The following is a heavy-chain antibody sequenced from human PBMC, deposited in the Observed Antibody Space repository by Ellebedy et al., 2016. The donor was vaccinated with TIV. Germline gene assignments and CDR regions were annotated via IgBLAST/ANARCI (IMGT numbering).Heavy chain of an antibody. D-gene: IGHD1-26*01. V-gene: IGHV4-39*01. CDR3: ARFLSWVGPIRSAFDI. CDR1: DGSMNSSTDY. Sequence: MPSETLSLTCTVSDGSMNSSTDYRGWIRQSPGRGLEWIGCVYYSGSAYYNPSLESRVTISADSSRNQFSLKLKSATAADTAVYYCARFLSWVGPIRSAFDIWGPGTMVTVSS. J-gene: IGHJ3*02. CDR2: VYYSGSA.